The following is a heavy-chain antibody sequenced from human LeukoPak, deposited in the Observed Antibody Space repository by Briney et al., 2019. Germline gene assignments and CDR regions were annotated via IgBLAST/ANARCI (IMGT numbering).Heavy chain of an antibody. J-gene: IGHJ5*02. CDR2: IYYSGST. V-gene: IGHV4-59*01. CDR3: ARSTPITSNWFDP. Sequence: SETLSLTCTVSGGSISSYYRSWIRQPPGKGLEWIGYIYYSGSTNYNPSLKSRVTISVDTSKNQFSLKLSSVTAADTAVYYCARSTPITSNWFDPWGQGTLVTVSS. D-gene: IGHD5-24*01. CDR1: GGSISSYY.